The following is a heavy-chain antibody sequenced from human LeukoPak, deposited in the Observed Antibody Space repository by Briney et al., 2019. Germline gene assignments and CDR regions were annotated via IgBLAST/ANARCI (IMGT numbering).Heavy chain of an antibody. CDR2: IYYSGST. Sequence: PSETLSLTCTVSGGSISSSSYYWGWIRQPPGKGLEWIGSIYYSGSTYYNPSLKSRVTISVDTSKNQFSLKLSSVTAADTAVYYCARSYDYVWGSYPEGPFDYWGQGTLVTVSS. J-gene: IGHJ4*02. CDR3: ARSYDYVWGSYPEGPFDY. D-gene: IGHD3-16*02. V-gene: IGHV4-39*07. CDR1: GGSISSSSYY.